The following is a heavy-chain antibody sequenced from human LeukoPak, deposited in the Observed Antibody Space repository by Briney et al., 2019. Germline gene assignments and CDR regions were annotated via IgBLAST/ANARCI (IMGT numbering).Heavy chain of an antibody. CDR3: ARLLGYWFDP. V-gene: IGHV4-39*01. D-gene: IGHD2-8*02. J-gene: IGHJ5*02. CDR1: GGSISSSSYY. Sequence: SETPSLTCTVSGGSISSSSYYWGWIRQPPGKGLEWIGSIYYSGSTYYNPSLKSRVTISVDTSKNQFSLKLSSVTAADTAVYYCARLLGYWFDPWGQGTLVTVSS. CDR2: IYYSGST.